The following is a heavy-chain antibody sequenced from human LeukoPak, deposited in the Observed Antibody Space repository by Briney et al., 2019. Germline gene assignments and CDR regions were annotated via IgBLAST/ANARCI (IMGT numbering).Heavy chain of an antibody. J-gene: IGHJ4*02. Sequence: GGSLRLSCAASGFTFSSYAMSWARQAPGKGLEWVSSISDSGGNTYYADSVKGRFTISRDNSKNTLYLQTNSLRAEDTAVYYCAKDLGAIGSSYYDDWGQGTLVTVSS. D-gene: IGHD6-13*01. CDR3: AKDLGAIGSSYYDD. V-gene: IGHV3-23*01. CDR2: ISDSGGNT. CDR1: GFTFSSYA.